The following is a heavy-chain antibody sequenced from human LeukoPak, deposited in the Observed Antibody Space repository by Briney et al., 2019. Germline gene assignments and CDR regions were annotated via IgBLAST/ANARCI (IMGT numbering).Heavy chain of an antibody. CDR2: IYYSGST. CDR1: GGSISSSSYY. CDR3: ARGVPHYDFWSGYYTRAFDY. Sequence: SETLSLTCTVSGGSISSSSYYWGWIRQPPGKGLEWIGSIYYSGSTYYNPSLKSRVTISVDTSKNQFSLKLSSVTAADTAVYYCARGVPHYDFWSGYYTRAFDYWGQGTLVTVSS. D-gene: IGHD3-3*01. V-gene: IGHV4-39*07. J-gene: IGHJ4*02.